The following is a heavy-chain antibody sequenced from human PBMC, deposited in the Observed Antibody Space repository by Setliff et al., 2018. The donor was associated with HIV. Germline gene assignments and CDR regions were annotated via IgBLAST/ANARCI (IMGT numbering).Heavy chain of an antibody. CDR1: GYTFINYG. Sequence: ASVKVSCKASGYTFINYGITWVRQAPGQGLEWMGWISVDKGDTNYAQKVQGRVTMTTDTSTSTAYMELRSLRSADSAVYYCARVPVSNYYYYMDVWGKGTTVTVSS. V-gene: IGHV1-18*01. J-gene: IGHJ6*03. CDR2: ISVDKGDT. CDR3: ARVPVSNYYYYMDV.